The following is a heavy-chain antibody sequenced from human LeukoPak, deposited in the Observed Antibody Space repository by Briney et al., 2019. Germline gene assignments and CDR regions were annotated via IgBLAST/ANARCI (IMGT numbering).Heavy chain of an antibody. J-gene: IGHJ5*02. CDR3: AKLLRYCSGGSCFFDP. CDR1: GVAFNNYA. V-gene: IGHV3-23*01. D-gene: IGHD2-15*01. Sequence: GGSLRLSCATSGVAFNNYAMSWVRHAPGKGLEYVSTISSSGDTTYYADSVKGRFTISRDNSKNTLYLQMNSLRAEDTAIYYCAKLLRYCSGGSCFFDPWGQGTLVTVSS. CDR2: ISSSGDTT.